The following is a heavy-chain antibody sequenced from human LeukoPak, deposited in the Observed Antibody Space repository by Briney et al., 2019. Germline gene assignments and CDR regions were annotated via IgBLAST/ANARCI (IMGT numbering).Heavy chain of an antibody. CDR2: IRYDGSNK. J-gene: IGHJ4*02. V-gene: IGHV3-30*02. D-gene: IGHD1-26*01. Sequence: GGSLRLSXAASGFTFSSYGMHWVRQAPGKGLEWVAFIRYDGSNKYYADSVKGRFTISRDNSKNTLYLQMNSLRAEDTAVYYCAKDPQKWESYFDYWGQGTLVTVSS. CDR3: AKDPQKWESYFDY. CDR1: GFTFSSYG.